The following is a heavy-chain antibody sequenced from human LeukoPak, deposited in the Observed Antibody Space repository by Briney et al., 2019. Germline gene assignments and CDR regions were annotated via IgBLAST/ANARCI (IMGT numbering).Heavy chain of an antibody. CDR1: GGSFSGYY. CDR2: IIHSGST. J-gene: IGHJ4*02. V-gene: IGHV4-34*01. D-gene: IGHD3-22*01. Sequence: KPSETLSLTCAVYGGSFSGYYWSWIRHPPGKGLEWIGEIIHSGSTSHSTSLKSRVTISVDTSKNQFSLKLRSVTAADTAVYYCARGPLYYYDSSSRSYYFDYWGQGTLVTVSS. CDR3: ARGPLYYYDSSSRSYYFDY.